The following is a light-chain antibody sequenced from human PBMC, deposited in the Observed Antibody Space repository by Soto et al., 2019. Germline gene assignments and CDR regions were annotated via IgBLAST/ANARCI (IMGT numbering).Light chain of an antibody. CDR3: CSFAGSHTLDV. CDR1: ASDVGDYNY. J-gene: IGLJ1*01. V-gene: IGLV2-11*01. CDR2: DVN. Sequence: QSALTQPRSVSGSPEQSVTISCTGSASDVGDYNYVSWYHRHPGKAPKLVMYDVNKRPSGVPDRFSGSKSGNAASLTISVLEAEDEADYSCCSFAGSHTLDVFGTGTKVTVL.